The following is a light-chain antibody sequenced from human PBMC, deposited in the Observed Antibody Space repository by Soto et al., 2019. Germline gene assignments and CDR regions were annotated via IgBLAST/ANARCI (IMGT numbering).Light chain of an antibody. Sequence: QSVLTQPPSASVTPGQRVTISWYGGSSNIGSTAVNWYQQVPGTDPKLFNYIDNQRTSGVPDRVSGAKSGTSASLAISGLQADAEAEYYCAAWDDSLNGPVFGGGTKLYVL. CDR3: AAWDDSLNGPV. CDR2: IDN. CDR1: SSNIGSTA. V-gene: IGLV1-44*01. J-gene: IGLJ2*01.